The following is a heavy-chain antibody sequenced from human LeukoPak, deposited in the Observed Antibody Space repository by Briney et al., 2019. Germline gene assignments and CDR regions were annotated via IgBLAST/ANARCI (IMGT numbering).Heavy chain of an antibody. CDR1: GGTFSSYA. V-gene: IGHV1-69*13. Sequence: EASVKVSCKASGGTFSSYAISWVRQAPGQGLEWMGGIIPIFGTANYAQKFQGRVTITADESTSTAYMELSSLRSEDTAVYYCARDLTGTAFDYWGQGTLVTVSS. D-gene: IGHD1-1*01. J-gene: IGHJ4*02. CDR3: ARDLTGTAFDY. CDR2: IIPIFGTA.